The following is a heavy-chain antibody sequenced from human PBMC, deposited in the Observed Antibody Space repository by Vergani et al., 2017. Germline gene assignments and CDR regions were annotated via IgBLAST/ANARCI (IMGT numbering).Heavy chain of an antibody. J-gene: IGHJ6*03. V-gene: IGHV3-30-3*01. CDR3: ARTTXAPYTNYYYYYMDV. D-gene: IGHD3-16*01. Sequence: QVQLVESGGGVVQPGRSLRLSCAASGFTFSSYAMHWVRQAPGKGLEWVAVISYDGSNKYYADSVNGRFTISRDNSKNTLYLQMNSLIAEDTAVYYCARTTXAPYTNYYYYYMDVWGKGTTVTVSS. CDR1: GFTFSSYA. CDR2: ISYDGSNK.